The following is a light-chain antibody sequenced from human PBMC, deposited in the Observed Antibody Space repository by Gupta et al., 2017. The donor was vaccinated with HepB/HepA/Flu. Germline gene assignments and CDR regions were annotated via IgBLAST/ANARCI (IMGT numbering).Light chain of an antibody. J-gene: IGKJ3*01. Sequence: EIVLTQSPAPLSLSPGERATLSCRASQSVSSYLAWYQQKPGQAPRLLIYDASNRATGSPARFSGSGSGTDFTLTISSLEPEDFAVYYCQQRSNWPPFTFGPGTKVDIK. V-gene: IGKV3-11*01. CDR3: QQRSNWPPFT. CDR2: DAS. CDR1: QSVSSY.